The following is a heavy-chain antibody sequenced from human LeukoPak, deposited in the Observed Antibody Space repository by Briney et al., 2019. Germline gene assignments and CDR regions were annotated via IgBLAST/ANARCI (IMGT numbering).Heavy chain of an antibody. D-gene: IGHD3-10*01. J-gene: IGHJ6*03. V-gene: IGHV4-4*07. CDR2: IHTTGNT. CDR1: GGASSSYN. CDR3: ARDTPQLLWFGELFPGSAHYYYYYMDV. Sequence: SETLSLTCAISGGASSSYNWNWIRQTAGKGLEWIGRIHTTGNTNYNPSLKSRVTISVDTSKNQFSLKLSSVTAADTAVYYCARDTPQLLWFGELFPGSAHYYYYYMDVWGKGTTVTISS.